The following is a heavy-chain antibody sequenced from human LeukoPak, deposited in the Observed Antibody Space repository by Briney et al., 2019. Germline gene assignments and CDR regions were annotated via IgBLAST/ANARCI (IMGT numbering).Heavy chain of an antibody. CDR1: GFPLNSNY. CDR2: IYCGGNT. Sequence: PGGSLKLSCAASGFPLNSNYMSWVRPAPGKGLEWVSVIYCGGNTYYADSVKGRSTISRDTSKNTLYLQMNSLTAQDTAVYYCARAGYYYYGMDVWGQGTTVTVSS. CDR3: ARAGYYYYGMDV. V-gene: IGHV3-53*01. J-gene: IGHJ6*02.